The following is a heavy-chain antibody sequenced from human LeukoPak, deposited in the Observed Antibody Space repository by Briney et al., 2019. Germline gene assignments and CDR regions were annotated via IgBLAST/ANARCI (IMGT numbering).Heavy chain of an antibody. CDR3: AREGYSTGWYFFDN. V-gene: IGHV3-74*03. CDR1: GFSPNSYW. CDR2: ISVDGRST. J-gene: IGHJ4*02. D-gene: IGHD6-13*01. Sequence: PGGSLRLSCEAYGFSPNSYWMHWVRQAPGEGPVWVSRISVDGRSTAYADSVKGRFTISRDNAKNTLYLGMNSLRADDTAVYYCAREGYSTGWYFFDNWGRGTRVTVSS.